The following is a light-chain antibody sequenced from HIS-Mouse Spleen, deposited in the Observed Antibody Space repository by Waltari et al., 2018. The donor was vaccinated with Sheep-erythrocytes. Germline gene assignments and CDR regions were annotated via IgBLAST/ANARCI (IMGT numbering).Light chain of an antibody. CDR2: DNN. CDR3: GTWDSSLSAGV. CDR1: SSNIGNNY. Sequence: QSVLTQPPSVSAAAGPKVTISCSGSSSNIGNNYVSWYQQLPGTAPKLLIYDNNKRPSGIPDRFSGSKSGTSATLGITGLQTGDEADYYCGTWDSSLSAGVFGGGTKLTVL. V-gene: IGLV1-51*01. J-gene: IGLJ2*01.